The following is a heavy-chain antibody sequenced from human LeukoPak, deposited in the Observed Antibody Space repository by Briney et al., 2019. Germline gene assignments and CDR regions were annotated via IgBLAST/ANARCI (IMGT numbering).Heavy chain of an antibody. V-gene: IGHV4-39*01. CDR1: GGSISGSSYS. CDR3: ARLRGIILGALLHYYFDY. D-gene: IGHD1-26*01. J-gene: IGHJ4*02. Sequence: SETLSLTRTVSGGSISGSSYSWGWIRQPPGKGLEWIGSISYSGNTYYSPSLNSRVPTSIDTSKNQFSLKLSSVTAADTAVYYCARLRGIILGALLHYYFDYWGQGTLVSVSS. CDR2: ISYSGNT.